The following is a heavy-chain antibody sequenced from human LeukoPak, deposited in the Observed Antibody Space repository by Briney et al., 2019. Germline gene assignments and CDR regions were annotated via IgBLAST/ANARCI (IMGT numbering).Heavy chain of an antibody. CDR1: GGSISSSSYY. CDR2: IYYSGST. J-gene: IGHJ6*03. V-gene: IGHV4-39*07. CDR3: ARVGVHYGSGSYYKRSYYYMDV. Sequence: SETLSLTCTVSGGSISSSSYYWGWIRQPPGKGLEWFGSIYYSGSTYYNPSLKRRVTITVDTSKNQFSLKLSSVTAAGTAVYYCARVGVHYGSGSYYKRSYYYMDVWGKGTTVTVSS. D-gene: IGHD3-10*01.